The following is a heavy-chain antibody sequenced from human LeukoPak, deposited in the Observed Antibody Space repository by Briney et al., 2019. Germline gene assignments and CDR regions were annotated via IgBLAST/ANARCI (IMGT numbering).Heavy chain of an antibody. J-gene: IGHJ4*02. CDR2: ISTSSDQR. Sequence: ASVKVSCRASGYTFTSFGIAWVRQAPGQGLEWVGWISTSSDQRRYAHMLQDRVTMTTDTSTSTAYMELRSLRSDDAGVYYCASTGTGAFDYWGQGTLVTVSS. V-gene: IGHV1-18*01. CDR1: GYTFTSFG. D-gene: IGHD2-8*02. CDR3: ASTGTGAFDY.